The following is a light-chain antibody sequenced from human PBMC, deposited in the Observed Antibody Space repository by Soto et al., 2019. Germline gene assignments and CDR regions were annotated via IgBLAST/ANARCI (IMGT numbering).Light chain of an antibody. J-gene: IGLJ1*01. Sequence: QSALTQPPSASGAPGQSVAISCTGTRSDDGDYNYVSWYQQHPGKAPKQMIYEVNTRPSGVPERSSGSKSGNTASLTVSGLQAEDEADYSCSSYAGSSNVFGTGTKLAVL. CDR1: RSDDGDYNY. CDR3: SSYAGSSNV. CDR2: EVN. V-gene: IGLV2-8*01.